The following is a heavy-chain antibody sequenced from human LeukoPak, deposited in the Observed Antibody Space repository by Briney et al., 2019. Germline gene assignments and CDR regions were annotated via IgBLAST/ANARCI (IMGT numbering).Heavy chain of an antibody. V-gene: IGHV4-34*01. Sequence: PSETLSLTCAVYGGSFSGYYWSSIRQPPGKGLEWIGEFNHSGSTNYNPSLKSRVTISVDTSKNQFSLKLSSVTAADTAVYYCARGTTKGYDYVWGSYRYSFDYWGQGTLVTVSS. D-gene: IGHD3-16*02. CDR3: ARGTTKGYDYVWGSYRYSFDY. J-gene: IGHJ4*02. CDR2: FNHSGST. CDR1: GGSFSGYY.